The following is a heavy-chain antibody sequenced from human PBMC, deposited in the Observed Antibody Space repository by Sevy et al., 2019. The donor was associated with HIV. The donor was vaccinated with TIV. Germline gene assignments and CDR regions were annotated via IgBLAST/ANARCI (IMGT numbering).Heavy chain of an antibody. J-gene: IGHJ4*02. CDR2: ISAYNGNT. CDR1: GYTFTSYG. D-gene: IGHD1-1*01. Sequence: ASVKVSCKASGYTFTSYGISWVRQAPGQGLEWMGWISAYNGNTNYAQKLQGRVTMTTDTSTSTAYMELRSLGLDDTAVYYCARGGNRYNWNADYFDYWGQGTLVTVSS. CDR3: ARGGNRYNWNADYFDY. V-gene: IGHV1-18*01.